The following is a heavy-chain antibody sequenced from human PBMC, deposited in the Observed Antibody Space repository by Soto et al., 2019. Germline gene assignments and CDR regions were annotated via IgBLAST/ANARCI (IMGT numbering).Heavy chain of an antibody. J-gene: IGHJ4*02. D-gene: IGHD4-17*01. CDR3: ASQFGYYGGNSHFDY. CDR2: IYYSGST. V-gene: IGHV4-59*01. Sequence: LSLTCTVSGGSISSYYWSWIRQPPGKGLEWIGYIYYSGSTNYNPSLKSRVTISVDTSKNQFSLKLSSVTAADTAVYYCASQFGYYGGNSHFDYWGQGTLVTVSS. CDR1: GGSISSYY.